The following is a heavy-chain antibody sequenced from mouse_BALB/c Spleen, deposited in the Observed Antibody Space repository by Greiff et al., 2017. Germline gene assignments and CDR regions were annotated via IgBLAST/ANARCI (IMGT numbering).Heavy chain of an antibody. CDR1: GFTFSSFG. CDR2: ISSGSSTI. V-gene: IGHV5-17*02. D-gene: IGHD3-2*01. J-gene: IGHJ3*01. CDR3: ATLDSSGYGAY. Sequence: EVQGVESGGGLVQPGGSRKLSCAASGFTFSSFGMHWVRQAPEKGLEWVAYISSGSSTIYYADTVKGRFTISRDNPKNTLFLQMTSLRSEDTAMYYCATLDSSGYGAYWGQGTLVTVSA.